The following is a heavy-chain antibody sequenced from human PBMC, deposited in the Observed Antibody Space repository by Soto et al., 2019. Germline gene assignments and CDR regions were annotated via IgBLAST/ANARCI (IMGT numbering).Heavy chain of an antibody. J-gene: IGHJ6*02. CDR3: ARDLRITIFGVELWGMDV. V-gene: IGHV1-2*02. Sequence: ASVKVSCKASGYTFTGYYMHWVRQAPGQGLEWMGWINPNSGGTNYAQKFQGRVTMTRDTSISTAYVELSRLRSDDTAVYYCARDLRITIFGVELWGMDVWGQGTTVTVSS. CDR2: INPNSGGT. CDR1: GYTFTGYY. D-gene: IGHD3-3*01.